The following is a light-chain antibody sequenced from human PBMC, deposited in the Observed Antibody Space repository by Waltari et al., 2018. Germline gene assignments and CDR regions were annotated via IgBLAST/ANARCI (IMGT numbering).Light chain of an antibody. CDR2: DVS. Sequence: EIVLTQSPATPSLSPGERATPSCRASHSVSSYLAWYQQKPGQAPRLLMYDVSNRATGIPARFSGSGYGTDFTLTISSLEPEDFAVYYCQQRSNWPGTFGPGTKVDIK. CDR3: QQRSNWPGT. J-gene: IGKJ3*01. V-gene: IGKV3-11*01. CDR1: HSVSSY.